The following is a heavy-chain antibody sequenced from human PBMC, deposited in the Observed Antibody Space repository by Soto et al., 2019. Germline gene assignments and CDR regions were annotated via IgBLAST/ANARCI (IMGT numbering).Heavy chain of an antibody. CDR3: VIGPNSRYLVTKWDY. CDR1: GFTCSDHY. Sequence: EVQLVESGGGLVQPGGSLRLSCVVSGFTCSDHYMDLVRQAPGKGLEWVGRIRNKANSYTTVYAESVKGRFTISSDDSKNSMYLQMNSLKIEATAVYYCVIGPNSRYLVTKWDYCGQGTLVTVSS. V-gene: IGHV3-72*01. D-gene: IGHD2-21*02. J-gene: IGHJ4*02. CDR2: IRNKANSYTT.